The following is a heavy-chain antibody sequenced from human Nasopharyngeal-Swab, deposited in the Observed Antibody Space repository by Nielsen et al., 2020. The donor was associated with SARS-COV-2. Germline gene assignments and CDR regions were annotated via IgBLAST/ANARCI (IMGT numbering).Heavy chain of an antibody. CDR1: GYSISSGYY. CDR2: IYHSGST. J-gene: IGHJ3*02. D-gene: IGHD3-16*01. Sequence: GSLRLSCTVSGYSISSGYYWGWTRQPPGKGLEWIGSIYHSGSTYYNPSLKSRVTISLDLYKNQFSLRLSSVTAADTAVYYCARRAWGADAFDIWGQGTMVTVSS. CDR3: ARRAWGADAFDI. V-gene: IGHV4-38-2*02.